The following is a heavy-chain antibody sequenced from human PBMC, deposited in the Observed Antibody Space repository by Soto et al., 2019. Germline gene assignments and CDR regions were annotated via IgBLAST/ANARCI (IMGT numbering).Heavy chain of an antibody. V-gene: IGHV4-34*01. CDR3: ARGSSGWYGTYYYGMDV. J-gene: IGHJ6*02. CDR2: INHSGST. CDR1: GGSFSGYY. Sequence: TSETLSLTCAVYGGSFSGYYWSWIRQPPGKGLEWIGEINHSGSTNYNPSLKSRVTISVDTSKNQFSLKLSSVTAADTAVYYCARGSSGWYGTYYYGMDVWGQGTTVTVSS. D-gene: IGHD6-19*01.